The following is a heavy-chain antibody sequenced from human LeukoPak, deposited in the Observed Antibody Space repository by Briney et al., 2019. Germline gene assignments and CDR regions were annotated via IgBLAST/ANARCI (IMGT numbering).Heavy chain of an antibody. CDR1: GYTFTGYY. J-gene: IGHJ6*03. V-gene: IGHV1-2*02. Sequence: ASVKVSCKASGYTFTGYYMHWVRQAPGQGLEWMGWINPNSGGTNYAQKFQGRVTMTRDTSIGTAYMELSRLRSDDTAVYYCARVRIVVPKNYYYMDVWGKGTTVTVSS. D-gene: IGHD3-22*01. CDR3: ARVRIVVPKNYYYMDV. CDR2: INPNSGGT.